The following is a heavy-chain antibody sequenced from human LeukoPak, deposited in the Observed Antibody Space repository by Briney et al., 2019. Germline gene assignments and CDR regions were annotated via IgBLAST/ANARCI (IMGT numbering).Heavy chain of an antibody. D-gene: IGHD5-24*01. V-gene: IGHV3-74*01. CDR1: GFTFTTYW. CDR2: INSDGSST. CDR3: AKVGPRDGYREYYFDY. Sequence: GGSLRLSCAASGFTFTTYWMQWVRQAPGKGLVWVSRINSDGSSTSYADSVKGRFTISRDNAKNTQYLQMNSLRAEDTAVYYCAKVGPRDGYREYYFDYWGQGTLVTVSS. J-gene: IGHJ4*02.